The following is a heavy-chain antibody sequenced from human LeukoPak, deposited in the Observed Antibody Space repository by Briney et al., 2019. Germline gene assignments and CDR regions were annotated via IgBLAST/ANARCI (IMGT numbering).Heavy chain of an antibody. V-gene: IGHV3-23*01. J-gene: IGHJ5*02. Sequence: GGSLRLSCAASGFTFSSYAMSWVRQAPGKGLEWVSTISGSRTYYAYSVKGRFTISRDNSKNTLYLQMNSLRAEDTAVYYCAIHHFLEWLGGPWGQGTLVTVSS. CDR1: GFTFSSYA. CDR3: AIHHFLEWLGGP. CDR2: ISGSRT. D-gene: IGHD3-3*01.